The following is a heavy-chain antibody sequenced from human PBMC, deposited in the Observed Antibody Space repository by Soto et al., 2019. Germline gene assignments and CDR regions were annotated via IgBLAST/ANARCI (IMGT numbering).Heavy chain of an antibody. J-gene: IGHJ5*02. CDR1: GYTFTSYD. Sequence: QVHLVQSGAEVRKPGASVKVSCKASGYTFTSYDINWVRQATGQGLEWMGWMNPNSGNTAYAQKFQGRVTMTRNTSISTAHMELSSLSSEDTAVYYCARERPRGFDPWGQGTLVTVSS. CDR3: ARERPRGFDP. V-gene: IGHV1-8*01. CDR2: MNPNSGNT.